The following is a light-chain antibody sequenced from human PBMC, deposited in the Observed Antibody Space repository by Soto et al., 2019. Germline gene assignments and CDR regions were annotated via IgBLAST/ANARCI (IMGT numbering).Light chain of an antibody. V-gene: IGLV2-11*01. CDR3: CSLAGPYIYV. CDR1: SSDVGGYNY. J-gene: IGLJ1*01. CDR2: AVS. Sequence: QSVLAQPRSVSGSPGQAVTISCTGTSSDVGGYNYVSWYQQHPGKAPKLMIYAVSKRPSGVPDRFSGFKSGNTASLTISGLQAEDEADYASCSLAGPYIYVFGTGTKVTVL.